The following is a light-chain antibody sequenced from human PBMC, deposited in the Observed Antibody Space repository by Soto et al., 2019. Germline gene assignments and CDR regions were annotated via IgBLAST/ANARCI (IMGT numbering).Light chain of an antibody. CDR3: HQRSNWPST. Sequence: EVVLTQSPATLSLSPGERATLSCRASQSVSSYLAWYQQKPGQAPRLLIYDASTRATGIPARFTGSGSGTDFTLTISSLEPDDFAVYYCHQRSNWPSTFGPGTKVDIK. CDR2: DAS. CDR1: QSVSSY. V-gene: IGKV3-11*01. J-gene: IGKJ3*01.